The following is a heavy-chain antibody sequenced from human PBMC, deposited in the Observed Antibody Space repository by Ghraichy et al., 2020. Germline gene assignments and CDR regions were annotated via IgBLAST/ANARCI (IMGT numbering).Heavy chain of an antibody. CDR3: ARGPGGDSSGYYYVYGMDV. J-gene: IGHJ6*02. Sequence: SETLSLTCAVYGGSFSGYYWSWIRQSPGKGLEWIGEINHSGSTNYNPSLKSRVTISVDTSKNQFSLKLSSVTAADTAVYYCARGPGGDSSGYYYVYGMDVWGQGTTVTVSS. D-gene: IGHD3-22*01. V-gene: IGHV4-34*01. CDR1: GGSFSGYY. CDR2: INHSGST.